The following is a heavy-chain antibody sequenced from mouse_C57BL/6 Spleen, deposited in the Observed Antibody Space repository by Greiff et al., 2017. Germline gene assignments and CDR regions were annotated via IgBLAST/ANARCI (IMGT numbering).Heavy chain of an antibody. CDR3: ARAITTVVDPYAMDY. CDR2: IYPGDGDT. D-gene: IGHD1-1*01. J-gene: IGHJ4*01. CDR1: GYAFSSYW. Sequence: LQLQQSGAELVKPGASVKISCKASGYAFSSYWMNWVKQRPGQGLEWIGQIYPGDGDTNYNGKFKGKATLTADKSSSTAYMQLSSLTSEDSAVYFCARAITTVVDPYAMDYWGQGTSVTVSS. V-gene: IGHV1-80*01.